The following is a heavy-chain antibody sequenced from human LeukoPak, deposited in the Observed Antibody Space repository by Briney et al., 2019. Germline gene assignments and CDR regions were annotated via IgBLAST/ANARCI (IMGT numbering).Heavy chain of an antibody. J-gene: IGHJ4*02. CDR1: GDSHSSNSAG. CDR2: TYYRAKWLY. CDR3: ARAGAEGFDH. V-gene: IGHV6-1*01. Sequence: SHTLSLTCAICGDSHSSNSAGGGWITQSTSRGLEWLGRTYYRAKWLYDYAPPLKGRITVNPDTSKNQFSLQLNSVTPEDTAVYYCARAGAEGFDHWGQGTLVTVSS. D-gene: IGHD3-10*01.